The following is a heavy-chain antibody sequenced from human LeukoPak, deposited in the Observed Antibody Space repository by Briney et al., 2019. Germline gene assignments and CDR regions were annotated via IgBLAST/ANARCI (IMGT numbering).Heavy chain of an antibody. J-gene: IGHJ4*02. D-gene: IGHD3-9*01. Sequence: GGSLRLSCAASGFTFSSSAMSWVRQVPGKGLEWVSGISASGGSTSYADSVRGRFTISRDNSKNTLYVQMNSLRAEDTAVYYCAKDRKRYYDILTGYQGAGLFDYWGQGTLVTVSS. CDR3: AKDRKRYYDILTGYQGAGLFDY. CDR1: GFTFSSSA. CDR2: ISASGGST. V-gene: IGHV3-23*01.